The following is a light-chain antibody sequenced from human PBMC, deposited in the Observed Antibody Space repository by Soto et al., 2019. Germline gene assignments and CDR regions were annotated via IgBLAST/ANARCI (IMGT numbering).Light chain of an antibody. CDR1: QSVGSS. CDR3: QQYGESPQT. J-gene: IGKJ1*01. Sequence: IVLTQSPGTLSFSPGERATLSCRASQSVGSSLSWYQQKPGQAPRLLFYGASNRATAIPDRFSGSGFGTDFTLTITRLEPEGFAVYYCQQYGESPQTFGPGNKVEIX. V-gene: IGKV3-20*01. CDR2: GAS.